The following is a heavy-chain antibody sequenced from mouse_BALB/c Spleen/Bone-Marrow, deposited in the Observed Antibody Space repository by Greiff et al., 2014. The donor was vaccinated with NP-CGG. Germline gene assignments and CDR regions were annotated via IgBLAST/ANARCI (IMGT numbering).Heavy chain of an antibody. CDR3: ARDRGVQGYAMDY. CDR1: GFTFSDYY. D-gene: IGHD2-14*01. J-gene: IGHJ4*01. CDR2: ISDGGSYT. Sequence: DVKLVESGGGLVKPGGSLKLSCAASGFTFSDYYMNWVRQTPEKRLEWVATISDGGSYTYYPDSVKGRFTISRDIAKNNLYLQMSSLKSEDTAMYYCARDRGVQGYAMDYWGQGTSVTVSS. V-gene: IGHV5-4*02.